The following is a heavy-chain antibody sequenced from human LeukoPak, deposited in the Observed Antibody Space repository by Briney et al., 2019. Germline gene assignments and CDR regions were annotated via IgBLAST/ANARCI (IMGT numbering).Heavy chain of an antibody. J-gene: IGHJ3*02. V-gene: IGHV1-2*02. CDR3: ARGYILNDAFDI. Sequence: ASVKVSCKASVYTFTGYYMHWVRQAPGQGLEWMGWISPNSGGTNYAQKFQGRVTMTRDTSISTAYMELSRLRSDDTAVYYCARGYILNDAFDIWGQGTMVTVSS. CDR2: ISPNSGGT. CDR1: VYTFTGYY. D-gene: IGHD5-12*01.